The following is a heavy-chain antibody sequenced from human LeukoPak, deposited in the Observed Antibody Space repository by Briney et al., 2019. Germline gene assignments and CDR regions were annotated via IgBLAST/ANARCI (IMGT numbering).Heavy chain of an antibody. J-gene: IGHJ4*02. CDR3: ARAGYSSGWYYFDY. V-gene: IGHV4-34*01. Sequence: SETLSLTCAVYGGSFSGYYWSWIRQPPGKGLEWIGEINHSGSTNYNPSLKSRVTISVDTSKNQFSLKLSSVTAADTAVYYCARAGYSSGWYYFDYWGQGTLVTVSS. D-gene: IGHD6-19*01. CDR1: GGSFSGYY. CDR2: INHSGST.